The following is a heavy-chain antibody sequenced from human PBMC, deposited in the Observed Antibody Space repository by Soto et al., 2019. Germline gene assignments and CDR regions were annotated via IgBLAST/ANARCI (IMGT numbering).Heavy chain of an antibody. Sequence: GGSLRLSCAASGFTFSSYAMSWVRQAPGKGLEWVSAISGSGGSTYYADSVKGRFTISRDNSKNTLYLQMNNLGAEDTAVYYCAKGSTGTPRGFFDYWGQGTLVTVSS. CDR3: AKGSTGTPRGFFDY. CDR2: ISGSGGST. CDR1: GFTFSSYA. V-gene: IGHV3-23*01. J-gene: IGHJ4*02. D-gene: IGHD1-1*01.